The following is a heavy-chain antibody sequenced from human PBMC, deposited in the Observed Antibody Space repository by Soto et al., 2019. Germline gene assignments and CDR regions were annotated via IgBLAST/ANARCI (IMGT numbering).Heavy chain of an antibody. CDR3: ARAQRRYCSGGSCKPRSWFDP. J-gene: IGHJ5*02. V-gene: IGHV4-34*01. CDR1: GGSFSGYY. D-gene: IGHD2-15*01. CDR2: INHSGST. Sequence: SETLSLTCAVYGGSFSGYYWSWIRQPPGKGLEWIGEINHSGSTNYNPSLKSRVTISVDTSKNQFSLKLSSVTAADTAVYYCARAQRRYCSGGSCKPRSWFDPWGQGTLVTVSS.